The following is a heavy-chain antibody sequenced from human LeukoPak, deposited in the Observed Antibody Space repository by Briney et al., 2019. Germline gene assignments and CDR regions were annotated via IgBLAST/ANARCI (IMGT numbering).Heavy chain of an antibody. CDR1: GGSFSGYY. CDR2: INHSGGT. J-gene: IGHJ4*02. Sequence: SETLSLTCAVYGGSFSGYYWNWIRQPPGKGLEWIGEINHSGGTNYNPSPKSRVAISVDTSMNQFSLKLSSVTAADTAVYFCATVDTAMVTRYWGQGTLVTDSS. CDR3: ATVDTAMVTRY. D-gene: IGHD5-18*01. V-gene: IGHV4-34*01.